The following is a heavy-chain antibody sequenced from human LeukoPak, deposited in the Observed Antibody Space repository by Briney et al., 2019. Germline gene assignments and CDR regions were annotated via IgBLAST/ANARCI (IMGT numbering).Heavy chain of an antibody. V-gene: IGHV3-21*04. Sequence: GGSLRLSCAASGSTFSSYSMNWVRQAPGKGLEWVSSISSSSDHIAYADSVKGRFSVPRDNAKNSLYLQMNSLRAEDTALYYCAKDISVGIVAEPVAMVSPLDVWGQGTMVTVSS. D-gene: IGHD2-2*01. CDR2: ISSSSDHI. J-gene: IGHJ3*01. CDR1: GSTFSSYS. CDR3: AKDISVGIVAEPVAMVSPLDV.